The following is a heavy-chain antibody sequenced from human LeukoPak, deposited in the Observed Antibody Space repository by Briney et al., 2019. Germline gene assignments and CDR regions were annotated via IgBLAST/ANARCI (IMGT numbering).Heavy chain of an antibody. CDR3: ARANFLYCSSSTCLFDY. V-gene: IGHV1-2*02. CDR2: INPNDGDT. D-gene: IGHD2-2*01. Sequence: ASVKVSCKASGYTFTDYYMHWVRQAPGQGFEWMGWINPNDGDTNYAQKSQGRVTMTRDTSISTAHMEVSRLRSDDTAVYYCARANFLYCSSSTCLFDYWGQGTLVTVSS. CDR1: GYTFTDYY. J-gene: IGHJ4*02.